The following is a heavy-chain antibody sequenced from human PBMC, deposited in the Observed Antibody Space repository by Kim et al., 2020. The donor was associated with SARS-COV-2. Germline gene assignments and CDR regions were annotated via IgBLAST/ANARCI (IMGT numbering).Heavy chain of an antibody. CDR1: GGSFSGYY. CDR3: ARYFYYDSSGYYSPAFDI. V-gene: IGHV4-34*01. J-gene: IGHJ3*02. D-gene: IGHD3-22*01. Sequence: SETLSLTCAVYGGSFSGYYWSWIRQPPGKGLEWIGEINHSGSTNYNPSLKSRVTISVDTSKNQFSLKLSSVTAADTAVYYCARYFYYDSSGYYSPAFDIWGQGTMVTVSS. CDR2: INHSGST.